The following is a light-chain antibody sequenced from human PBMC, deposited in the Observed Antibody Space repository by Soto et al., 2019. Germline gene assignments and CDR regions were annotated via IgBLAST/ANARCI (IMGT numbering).Light chain of an antibody. CDR2: EVS. CDR3: CSYTSSNTWV. J-gene: IGLJ2*01. Sequence: QSALTQPASVSGSPGQSITISCTGTSSDIGGYNYVSWYQQHPGKAPKVMICEVSNRPSGISNRFSGSKSGNTASLTISGLQAEDEADYYCCSYTSSNTWVFGGGTKVTVL. V-gene: IGLV2-14*01. CDR1: SSDIGGYNY.